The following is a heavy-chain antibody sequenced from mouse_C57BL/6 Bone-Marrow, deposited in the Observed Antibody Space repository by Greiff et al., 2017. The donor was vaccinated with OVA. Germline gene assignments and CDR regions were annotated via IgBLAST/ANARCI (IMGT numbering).Heavy chain of an antibody. Sequence: VQLQQSGAELVRPGASVTLSCKASGYTFTDYEMHWVKQTPVHGLEWIGAIDPETGGTAYNQKFKGKAILTADKSSSTAYMELRSLTSEDSAVYYCTSRQAGFDYWGQGTTLTVSS. CDR2: IDPETGGT. J-gene: IGHJ2*01. V-gene: IGHV1-15*01. D-gene: IGHD3-2*02. CDR1: GYTFTDYE. CDR3: TSRQAGFDY.